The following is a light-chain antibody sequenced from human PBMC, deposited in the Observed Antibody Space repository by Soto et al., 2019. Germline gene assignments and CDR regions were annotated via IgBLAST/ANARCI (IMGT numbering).Light chain of an antibody. J-gene: IGLJ1*01. CDR2: EVT. V-gene: IGLV2-8*01. Sequence: QSALNQPPSASGSPGQSVTISCTGTSSDVGGYNFVSWYQHHPGKAPKLMIYEVTKRPSGVPDRFSGSKSGKTASLTVSGLQAEDEADYYCTSYAGSNNYVFGTGTKVTVL. CDR1: SSDVGGYNF. CDR3: TSYAGSNNYV.